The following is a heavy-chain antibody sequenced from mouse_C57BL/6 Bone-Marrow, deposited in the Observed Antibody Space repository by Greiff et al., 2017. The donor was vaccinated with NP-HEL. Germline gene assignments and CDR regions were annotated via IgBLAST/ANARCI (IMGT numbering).Heavy chain of an antibody. CDR1: GYTFTSYG. D-gene: IGHD2-5*01. Sequence: QVQLQQSGAELARPGASVKLSCKASGYTFTSYGISWVKQRTGQGLEWIGEIYPRSGNTYYNEKFKGKATLTADKSSSTAYMELRSLTSEDSAVYFGARASGYYSNCHYAMDYWGQGTSVTVSA. CDR2: IYPRSGNT. CDR3: ARASGYYSNCHYAMDY. V-gene: IGHV1-81*01. J-gene: IGHJ4*01.